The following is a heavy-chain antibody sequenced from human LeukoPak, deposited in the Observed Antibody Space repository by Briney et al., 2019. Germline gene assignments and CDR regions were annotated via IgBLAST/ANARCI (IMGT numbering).Heavy chain of an antibody. J-gene: IGHJ4*02. CDR3: ASYRSGWFSGVDY. Sequence: SETLSLTCTVSGDSISRSSYYWGRIRQPPGKGLEWIGSIYYSGSTYYNQSLKNRVTISADTSKNQFSLKLTSVTAADTAVYYCASYRSGWFSGVDYWGQGTLVTVSS. V-gene: IGHV4-39*01. CDR2: IYYSGST. CDR1: GDSISRSSYY. D-gene: IGHD6-19*01.